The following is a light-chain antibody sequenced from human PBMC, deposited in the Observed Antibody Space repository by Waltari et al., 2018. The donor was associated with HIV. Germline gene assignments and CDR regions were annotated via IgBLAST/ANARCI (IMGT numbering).Light chain of an antibody. CDR3: QTWGTGILV. CDR1: RGHSSYD. Sequence: QLVLTQSPSASASLGASVKLTGTLSRGHSSYDIEWHPQQREKGPRYLMNLNSDGSHSKGDGIPDRFSGSSSGAERYLTISTLQSEDEADYYCQTWGTGILVFGGGTKLTVL. CDR2: LNSDGSH. J-gene: IGLJ3*02. V-gene: IGLV4-69*01.